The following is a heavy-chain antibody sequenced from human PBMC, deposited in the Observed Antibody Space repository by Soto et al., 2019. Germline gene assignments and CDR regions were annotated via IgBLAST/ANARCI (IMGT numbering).Heavy chain of an antibody. J-gene: IGHJ4*02. CDR2: ISAYNGNT. CDR3: ARDRVGVVVPAASLGVIDY. CDR1: GYTFTSYG. D-gene: IGHD2-2*01. Sequence: ASVKVSCKASGYTFTSYGISWVRQAPGQGLEWMGWISAYNGNTNYAQKLQGRVTMTTDTSTSTAYMELRSLRSDDTAVYYCARDRVGVVVPAASLGVIDYWGQGTLVTVSS. V-gene: IGHV1-18*01.